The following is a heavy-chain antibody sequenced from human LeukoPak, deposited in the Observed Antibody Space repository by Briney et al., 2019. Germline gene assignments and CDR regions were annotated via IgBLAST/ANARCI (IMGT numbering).Heavy chain of an antibody. V-gene: IGHV1-18*04. J-gene: IGHJ6*03. CDR2: ISAYNGNT. CDR1: GYSFTSYW. Sequence: GESLKISCKGSGYSFTSYWIGWVRQAPGQGLEWMGWISAYNGNTNYAQKLQGRVTMTTDTSTSTAYMELRSLRSDDPAVYYCARAPPPHDQYCSGGSCYPYYYYYMDVWGKGTTVTISS. CDR3: ARAPPPHDQYCSGGSCYPYYYYYMDV. D-gene: IGHD2-15*01.